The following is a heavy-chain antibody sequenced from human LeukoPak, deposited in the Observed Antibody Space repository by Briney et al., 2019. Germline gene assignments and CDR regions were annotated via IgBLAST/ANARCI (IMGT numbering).Heavy chain of an antibody. J-gene: IGHJ5*02. V-gene: IGHV1-2*06. CDR3: ARDRVRKVVVVPAAPYNWFDP. CDR1: GYTFTGYY. Sequence: ASVKVSCKASGYTFTGYYMHWVRQAPGQGLEWMGRINPNSGGTNHAQKFQGRVTMTRDTSISTAYMELSRLRSDDTAVYYCARDRVRKVVVVPAAPYNWFDPWGQGTLVTVSS. D-gene: IGHD2-2*01. CDR2: INPNSGGT.